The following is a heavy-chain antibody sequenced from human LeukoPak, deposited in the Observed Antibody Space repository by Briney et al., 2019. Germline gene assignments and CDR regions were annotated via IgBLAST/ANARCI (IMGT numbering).Heavy chain of an antibody. J-gene: IGHJ5*02. D-gene: IGHD3-3*01. Sequence: SETLSLTCTVSGGSISSYFWNWIRQPAGRGLEWIGRIYTSGSTNYNPSLKSRVTMSVDTSKNQFSLKLSSVTAADTAVYYCARDFWSGYYAWFDPWGQGTLVTVSS. CDR3: ARDFWSGYYAWFDP. V-gene: IGHV4-4*07. CDR1: GGSISSYF. CDR2: IYTSGST.